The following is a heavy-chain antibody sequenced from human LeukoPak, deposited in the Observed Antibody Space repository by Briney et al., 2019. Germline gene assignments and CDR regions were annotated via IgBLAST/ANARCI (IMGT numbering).Heavy chain of an antibody. CDR3: AKDEVYYGDYEDYYGMDV. CDR1: GFTFSSYA. Sequence: GGSLRLSCAASGFTFSSYAMSWVRQAPGKGLEWVSAISGSGGSTCYADSVKGRFTISRDNSKNTLYLQMNSLRAEDTAVYYCAKDEVYYGDYEDYYGMDVWGQGTTVTVSS. D-gene: IGHD4-17*01. V-gene: IGHV3-23*01. CDR2: ISGSGGST. J-gene: IGHJ6*02.